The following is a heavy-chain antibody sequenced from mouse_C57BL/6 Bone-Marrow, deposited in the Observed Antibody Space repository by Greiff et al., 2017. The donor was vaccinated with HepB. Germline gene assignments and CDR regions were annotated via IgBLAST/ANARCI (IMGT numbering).Heavy chain of an antibody. CDR3: ARSELGFAYAMDY. D-gene: IGHD6-1*01. CDR1: GYTFTSYG. J-gene: IGHJ4*01. CDR2: IYPRSGNT. Sequence: QVQLQQSGAELARPGASVKLSCKASGYTFTSYGISWVKQRTGQGLEWIGEIYPRSGNTYYNEKFKGKATLTADKSSSTAYMELRSPTSEDSAVYFCARSELGFAYAMDYWGQGTSVTVSS. V-gene: IGHV1-81*01.